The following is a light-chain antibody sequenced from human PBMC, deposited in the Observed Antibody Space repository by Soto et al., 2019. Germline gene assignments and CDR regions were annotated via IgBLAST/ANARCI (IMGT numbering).Light chain of an antibody. CDR2: DAS. V-gene: IGKV3-11*01. Sequence: EIVLTQSPATLSLSPGERATLSCRASQSISSYLAWYQQKPGQAPRLLIYDASNRATGIPARFSGSGSGTDVSIPISSRESKHSAISYSQQRNYWPPITFGQGTRLEIK. J-gene: IGKJ5*01. CDR3: QQRNYWPPIT. CDR1: QSISSY.